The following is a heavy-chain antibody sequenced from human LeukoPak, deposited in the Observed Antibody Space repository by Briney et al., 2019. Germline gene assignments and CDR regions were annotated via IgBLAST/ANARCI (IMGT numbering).Heavy chain of an antibody. CDR1: EYTFIGYY. J-gene: IGHJ5*02. Sequence: ASVKVSCKAFEYTFIGYYIHWVRQAPGQGLEWMGWINPNSGGTNYAQKFQGRVTMTRDTSISTAYMELSRLRSDDTAVYYCAREGATVTTDWFDPWGQGTLVTVSS. D-gene: IGHD4-17*01. CDR2: INPNSGGT. V-gene: IGHV1-2*02. CDR3: AREGATVTTDWFDP.